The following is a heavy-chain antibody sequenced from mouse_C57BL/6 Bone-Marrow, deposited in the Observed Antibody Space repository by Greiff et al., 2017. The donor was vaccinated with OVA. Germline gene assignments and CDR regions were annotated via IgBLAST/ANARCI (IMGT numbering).Heavy chain of an antibody. CDR1: GFTFSDFY. V-gene: IGHV7-1*01. Sequence: EVQRVESGGGLVQSGRSLRLSCATSGFTFSDFYMEWVRQAPGKGLEWIAASRNKANDYTTEYSASVKGRFIVSRDTSQSILYLQMNALRAEDTAIYYCARDDYYWYFDVWGTGTTVIVSS. J-gene: IGHJ1*03. CDR3: ARDDYYWYFDV. CDR2: SRNKANDYTT.